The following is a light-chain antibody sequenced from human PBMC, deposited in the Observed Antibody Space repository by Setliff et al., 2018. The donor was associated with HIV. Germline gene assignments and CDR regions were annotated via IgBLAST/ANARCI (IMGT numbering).Light chain of an antibody. V-gene: IGLV2-14*01. CDR3: CSYASSSTLYV. Sequence: LTQPASVSGSPGQSITISCTGTSSDVGGYNYVSWYQQHPGKAPKLIIYEVSNRPSGVSNRFSGSKSGDTASLTISGLQAEDEADYYCCSYASSSTLYVFGTGTKVTVL. CDR1: SSDVGGYNY. J-gene: IGLJ1*01. CDR2: EVS.